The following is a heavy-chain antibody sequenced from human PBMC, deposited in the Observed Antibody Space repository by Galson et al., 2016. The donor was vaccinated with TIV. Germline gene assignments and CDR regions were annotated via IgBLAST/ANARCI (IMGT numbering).Heavy chain of an antibody. CDR3: VKGAGRYSRSWYFDY. V-gene: IGHV3-9*01. CDR2: ITWNSDKI. CDR1: GFTFDDYA. Sequence: SLRLSCAASGFTFDDYAFHWVRQGPGKGLEWVSNITWNSDKIVYMDSVKGRFTMSRDNAKNSLSLQMNSLRAEDTALYYCVKGAGRYSRSWYFDYWGQGTLVTVSS. J-gene: IGHJ4*02. D-gene: IGHD1-26*01.